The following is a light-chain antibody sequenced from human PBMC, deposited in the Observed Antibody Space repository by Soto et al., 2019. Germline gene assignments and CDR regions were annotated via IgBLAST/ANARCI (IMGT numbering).Light chain of an antibody. J-gene: IGKJ2*01. CDR3: QQSYSTRYT. V-gene: IGKV1-39*01. CDR1: QSISSY. Sequence: DIQMTQSPSSLSASVGDRVTITCRARQSISSYLNWYQQKPGKAPKLLIYAASSLQSGVPSRFSGSGSGTDFTLTISSLQPEDFPTYYCQQSYSTRYTFGQGTKLEIK. CDR2: AAS.